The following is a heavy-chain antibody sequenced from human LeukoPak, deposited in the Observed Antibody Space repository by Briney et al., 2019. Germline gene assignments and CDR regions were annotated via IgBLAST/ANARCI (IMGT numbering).Heavy chain of an antibody. Sequence: PGGSLRLSCAASGFTFSSYGMHWVRQAPGKGLEWVAFIRYDGSNKYYADSVKGRFTISRDNSKNTLYLQMNSLRAEDTAVYYCAKDWQAWYYYYYYMDVWGKGTTVTISS. CDR3: AKDWQAWYYYYYYMDV. CDR2: IRYDGSNK. J-gene: IGHJ6*03. V-gene: IGHV3-30*02. CDR1: GFTFSSYG.